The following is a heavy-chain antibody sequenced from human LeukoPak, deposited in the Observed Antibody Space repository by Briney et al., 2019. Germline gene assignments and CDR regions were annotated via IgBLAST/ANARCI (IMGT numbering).Heavy chain of an antibody. CDR3: ARGGWSLDY. CDR1: GGSISSHY. Sequence: SETLSLTCTVSGGSISSHYWSWIRQPPGKGLEWIGYIYYSGSTDYNPSLKSRVTITVATSKNQFSLKLSSVTAADTAVYYCARGGWSLDYWGQGTLVTASS. D-gene: IGHD2-15*01. V-gene: IGHV4-59*11. J-gene: IGHJ4*02. CDR2: IYYSGST.